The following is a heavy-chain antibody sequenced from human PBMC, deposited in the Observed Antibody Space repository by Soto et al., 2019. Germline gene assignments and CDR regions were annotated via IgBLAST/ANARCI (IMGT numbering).Heavy chain of an antibody. CDR2: ISAYNGNT. D-gene: IGHD4-17*01. Sequence: EASVKVSCKASGYTFTSYGISWVRQAPGQGLEWMGWISAYNGNTNYAQKLQGRVTMTTDTSTSTAYMELRSLRSDDTAVYYCARDRRGDYPYYYYYMDVWGKGTTVTVSS. CDR1: GYTFTSYG. V-gene: IGHV1-18*01. J-gene: IGHJ6*03. CDR3: ARDRRGDYPYYYYYMDV.